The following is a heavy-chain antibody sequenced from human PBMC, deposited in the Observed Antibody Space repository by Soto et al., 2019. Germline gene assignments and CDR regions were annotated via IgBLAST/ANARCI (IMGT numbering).Heavy chain of an antibody. D-gene: IGHD6-19*01. Sequence: QVQLVQSGADVKKPGASVKVSCKASGYNFTSYVISCVRQAPGQGLEWMGWISPHNDRTKYARRFQDRVTMTTETPTSTVYMELGSLRSDDTAVYYCARDLYYSSGRYFDHDAFDIWGQGTVVTVSS. CDR2: ISPHNDRT. V-gene: IGHV1-18*01. CDR1: GYNFTSYV. CDR3: ARDLYYSSGRYFDHDAFDI. J-gene: IGHJ3*02.